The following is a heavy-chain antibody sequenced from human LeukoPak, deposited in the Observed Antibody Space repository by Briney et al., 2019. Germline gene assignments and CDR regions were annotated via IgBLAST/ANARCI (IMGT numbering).Heavy chain of an antibody. Sequence: GGSLTLACAASGFTFSDYYRRWIRQAPGKGLEWGSYISSSGSTIYYADSVRSRFTTPKNNAKKALYLQMSRLRAEDTAVYYCASPEGPKAEWGQGTLVTVSS. CDR1: GFTFSDYY. V-gene: IGHV3-11*04. CDR3: ASPEGPKAE. J-gene: IGHJ4*02. D-gene: IGHD1-14*01. CDR2: ISSSGSTI.